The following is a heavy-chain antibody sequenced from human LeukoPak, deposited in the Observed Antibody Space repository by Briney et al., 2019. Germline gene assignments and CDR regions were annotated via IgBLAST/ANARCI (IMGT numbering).Heavy chain of an antibody. CDR1: GLTFSRYG. J-gene: IGHJ4*02. CDR2: ISYDGSNK. D-gene: IGHD6-19*01. CDR3: ARGPSDSSGWYAGFDY. V-gene: IGHV3-30*03. Sequence: GGSLRLSCAAPGLTFSRYGMHWVRQAPGKGLEWVAVISYDGSNKYYADSVKGRFTISRDNSKNTLYLQMNSLRAEDTAVYYCARGPSDSSGWYAGFDYWGLGTLVTVSS.